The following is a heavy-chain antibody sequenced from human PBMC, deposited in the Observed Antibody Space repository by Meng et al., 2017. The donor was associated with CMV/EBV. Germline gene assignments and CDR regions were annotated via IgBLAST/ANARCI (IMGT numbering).Heavy chain of an antibody. CDR1: GFTFSDYY. CDR2: ISSSGSTI. J-gene: IGHJ4*02. D-gene: IGHD3-3*01. Sequence: GGSLRLSCAASGFTFSDYYMSWIRQAPGKGLEWVSYISSSGSTIYYADSGKGRFTISRDNAKNSLYLQMNSLRAEDTAVYYCARGNYDFWSGYSDTFDYWGQGTLVTVSS. CDR3: ARGNYDFWSGYSDTFDY. V-gene: IGHV3-11*01.